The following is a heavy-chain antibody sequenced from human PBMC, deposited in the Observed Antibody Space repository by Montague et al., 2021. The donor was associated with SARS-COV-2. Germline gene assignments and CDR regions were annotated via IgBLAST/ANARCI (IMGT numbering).Heavy chain of an antibody. J-gene: IGHJ6*04. D-gene: IGHD2-15*01. V-gene: IGHV1-18*01. CDR2: ISAYNGNT. Sequence: SVKVSCKASGYTFTSYGISWVRQAPVQGLEWMGWISAYNGNTNYXQKLQGRVTMTTDTSTSTAYMELRSLRSDDTAVYYCASGVVVVAGGGYYYYYGMDVWGKGTTVTVSS. CDR3: ASGVVVVAGGGYYYYYGMDV. CDR1: GYTFTSYG.